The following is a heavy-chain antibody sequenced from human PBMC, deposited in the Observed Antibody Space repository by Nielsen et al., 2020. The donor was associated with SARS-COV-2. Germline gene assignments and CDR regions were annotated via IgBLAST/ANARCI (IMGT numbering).Heavy chain of an antibody. Sequence: ASVKVSCKASGYTFSNFGLSWVRQAPGRGLEWIGWISGFNGNTNYLQKFKGRVTMTTHSSTGTVYMELRSLRADDTAIYYCARWRTYGNGWDFWGQGTLVTVPS. J-gene: IGHJ4*02. CDR3: ARWRTYGNGWDF. V-gene: IGHV1-18*01. CDR1: GYTFSNFG. CDR2: ISGFNGNT. D-gene: IGHD6-19*01.